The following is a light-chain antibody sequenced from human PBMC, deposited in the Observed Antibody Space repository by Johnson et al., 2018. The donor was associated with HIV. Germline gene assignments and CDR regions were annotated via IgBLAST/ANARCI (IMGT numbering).Light chain of an antibody. V-gene: IGLV1-51*01. Sequence: QSVLMQPTSVSAAPGQKVTISCSGSSSNIGNNYVSWYQQLPGTAPKLHIYDNNKRPSGFPDRFSGSKSGTSATLGITGLQTGNEADYYGETWDSSLSAHYVFGTGAKVTGL. CDR3: ETWDSSLSAHYV. CDR2: DNN. CDR1: SSNIGNNY. J-gene: IGLJ1*01.